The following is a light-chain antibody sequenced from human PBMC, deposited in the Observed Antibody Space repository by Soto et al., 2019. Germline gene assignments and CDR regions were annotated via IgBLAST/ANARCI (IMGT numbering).Light chain of an antibody. CDR3: ATWDDSLNGYV. J-gene: IGLJ1*01. CDR2: GNN. Sequence: QSVLTQPPSASGTPGQRVTISCSGSSSNIGSNAVNWYQQLPGTAPKLLMYGNNQRPSGVPDRFSGSKSGTSASLAISGLQSGDEADYHCATWDDSLNGYVFGTGTKVTVL. V-gene: IGLV1-44*01. CDR1: SSNIGSNA.